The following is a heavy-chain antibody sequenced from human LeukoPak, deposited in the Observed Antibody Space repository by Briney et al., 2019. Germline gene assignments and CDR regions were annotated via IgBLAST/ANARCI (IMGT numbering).Heavy chain of an antibody. V-gene: IGHV6-1*01. J-gene: IGHJ1*01. CDR2: TYYRSKWYN. D-gene: IGHD3-10*01. CDR1: GDSVSSNSAA. Sequence: SQTLSLTCAISGDSVSSNSAAWNWIRQSPSRGLEWLGRTYYRSKWYNDYAVSVKSRITINPDTSKNQFSLQLNSVTPEDTAVYFLAKDRGKKPPPPPPPKYFQHWGQGTLVTVSS. CDR3: AKDRGKKPPPPPPPKYFQH.